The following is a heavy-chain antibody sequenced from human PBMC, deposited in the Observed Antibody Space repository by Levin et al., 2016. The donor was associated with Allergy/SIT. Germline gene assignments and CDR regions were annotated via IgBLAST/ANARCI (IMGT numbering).Heavy chain of an antibody. V-gene: IGHV1-2*02. CDR2: IYPKSGDT. CDR3: ARDGSWHFWNGHIGPNNWFDP. Sequence: WVRQAPGQGLEWLGWIYPKSGDTKSAQKFQGRVTMTRDTSTVYMELSGLTFNDTAVYYCARDGSWHFWNGHIGPNNWFDPWGQGTLVTVSS. D-gene: IGHD3-3*02. J-gene: IGHJ5*02.